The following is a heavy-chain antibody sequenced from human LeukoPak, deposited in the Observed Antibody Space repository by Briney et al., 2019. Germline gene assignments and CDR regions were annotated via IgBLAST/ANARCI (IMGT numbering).Heavy chain of an antibody. J-gene: IGHJ4*02. CDR2: ISSNSNYI. CDR1: GFTFSTYS. D-gene: IGHD4-17*01. CDR3: ARDPTVTTSFFDY. V-gene: IGHV3-21*01. Sequence: PGGSLRLSCAASGFTFSTYSTNWVRQAPGKGLEWVSSISSNSNYIYYADSVKGRFTISRDNAKNSLHLQMNSLRAEDTAMYYCARDPTVTTSFFDYWGQGTLVTVSS.